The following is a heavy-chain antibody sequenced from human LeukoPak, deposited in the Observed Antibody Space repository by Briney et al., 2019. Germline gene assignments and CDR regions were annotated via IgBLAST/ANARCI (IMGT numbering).Heavy chain of an antibody. CDR2: IRYDGTNK. CDR3: ALDHTLRAGERDAFDI. J-gene: IGHJ3*02. Sequence: GGSLRLSCAASGFTFSRYGMHWVRQAPGKGLEWVAFIRYDGTNKEYADSVKGRFTISRDNSKNTVYLLMISLRAEDTAVYYCALDHTLRAGERDAFDIWGQGTMVTVSS. CDR1: GFTFSRYG. V-gene: IGHV3-30*02. D-gene: IGHD6-19*01.